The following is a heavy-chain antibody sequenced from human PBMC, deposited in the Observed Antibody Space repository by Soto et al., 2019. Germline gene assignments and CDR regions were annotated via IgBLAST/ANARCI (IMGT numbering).Heavy chain of an antibody. CDR2: MWYDGSNK. V-gene: IGHV3-33*01. Sequence: QVQLVESRGGVVQPGRSLRLSCAASGFTFSSYGMHWVRQAPGKGLEWVARMWYDGSNKYYADSVKGRFTISRDNSKNTLYLQMNSLRAEDTAVYYCARDAYLGSGSYAYWGQGTLVTVSS. D-gene: IGHD3-10*01. J-gene: IGHJ4*02. CDR1: GFTFSSYG. CDR3: ARDAYLGSGSYAY.